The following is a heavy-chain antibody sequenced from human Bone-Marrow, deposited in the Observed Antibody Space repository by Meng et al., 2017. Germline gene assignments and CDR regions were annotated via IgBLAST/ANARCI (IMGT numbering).Heavy chain of an antibody. D-gene: IGHD3-10*01. CDR1: GETFTGYY. CDR2: INPNSGGT. J-gene: IGHJ5*02. CDR3: ARVSVRGVIRWFDP. Sequence: SRAGWSRPWAPCKVSFKPSGETFTGYYMNWVRQSPGQGLEWMGRINPNSGGTNYAQKFQGRVTMTRDTSISTAYMELSRLRSDDTAVYYCARVSVRGVIRWFDPWGQGTLVTVSS. V-gene: IGHV1-2*06.